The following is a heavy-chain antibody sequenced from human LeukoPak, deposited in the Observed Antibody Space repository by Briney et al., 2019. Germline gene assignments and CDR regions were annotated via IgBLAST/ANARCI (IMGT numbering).Heavy chain of an antibody. V-gene: IGHV4-34*01. Sequence: SETLSLTCTASGGSISSYYWSWIRQPPGKGLEWIGEINHSGSTNYNPSLKSRVTISVDTSKNQFSLKLSSVTAADTAVYYCARGPRSRFDPWGQGTLVTVSS. CDR1: GGSISSYY. CDR2: INHSGST. CDR3: ARGPRSRFDP. J-gene: IGHJ5*02.